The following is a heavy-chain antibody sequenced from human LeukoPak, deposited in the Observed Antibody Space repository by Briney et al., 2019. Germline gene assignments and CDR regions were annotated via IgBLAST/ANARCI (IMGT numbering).Heavy chain of an antibody. V-gene: IGHV4-4*07. Sequence: PSGTLSLTCTVSGGSISSYYWSWIRQPAGKGLEWIGRIYTSGSTNYNPSLKSRVTMSVDTSKNQFSLKLSSVTAADTAVYYCAYSGYDTPFDYWGQGTLVTVSS. CDR3: AYSGYDTPFDY. CDR2: IYTSGST. J-gene: IGHJ4*02. CDR1: GGSISSYY. D-gene: IGHD5-12*01.